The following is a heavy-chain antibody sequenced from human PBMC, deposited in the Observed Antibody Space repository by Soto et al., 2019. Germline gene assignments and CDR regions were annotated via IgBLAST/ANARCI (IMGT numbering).Heavy chain of an antibody. J-gene: IGHJ4*02. CDR1: GYTFTSYA. D-gene: IGHD4-17*01. V-gene: IGHV1-3*01. CDR2: INAGNGNT. CDR3: ARTSLETVISDKKGFDY. Sequence: GASVKVSCKASGYTFTSYAMHWVRQAPGQRLEWMGWINAGNGNTKYSQKFQGRVTITRDTSASTAYMELSSLRSEDTAVYYCARTSLETVISDKKGFDYWGQGTLVTVSS.